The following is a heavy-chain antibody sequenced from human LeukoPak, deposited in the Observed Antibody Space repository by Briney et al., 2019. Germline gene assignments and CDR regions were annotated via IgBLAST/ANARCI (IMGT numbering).Heavy chain of an antibody. J-gene: IGHJ3*02. CDR1: GGSISSGDSY. CDR3: ARDLGCSGGSCYFDAFDI. CDR2: IYYSGTA. Sequence: SETLSLTCTVSGGSISSGDSYWTWIRQHPGKGLEWIGYIYYSGTASYNPSLKSRVTISVDTSKNQFSLRLRSVTAADTAVYYCARDLGCSGGSCYFDAFDIWGQGTMVTVSS. D-gene: IGHD2-15*01. V-gene: IGHV4-31*03.